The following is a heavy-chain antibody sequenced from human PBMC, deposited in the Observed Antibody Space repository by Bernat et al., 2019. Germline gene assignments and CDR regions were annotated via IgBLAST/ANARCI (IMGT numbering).Heavy chain of an antibody. V-gene: IGHV3-15*01. CDR1: GFTFIDAW. D-gene: IGHD2-21*01. Sequence: EVQLLESGGGLVKPGGSLRLSCAASGFTFIDAWMNWVRQAPGKGLEFICRIKSKADGGTTDYAAPVKGRFTISRDDSENMVYMKMNYLTADDTALYYCTTKQTPGEFNCENCYDSWDQGALVTVSS. CDR2: IKSKADGGTT. J-gene: IGHJ4*02. CDR3: TTKQTPGEFNCENCYDS.